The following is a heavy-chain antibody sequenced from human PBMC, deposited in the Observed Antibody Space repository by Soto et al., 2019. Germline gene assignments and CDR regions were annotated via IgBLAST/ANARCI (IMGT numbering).Heavy chain of an antibody. V-gene: IGHV4-59*01. CDR3: ARATQTVVAATFDY. D-gene: IGHD2-15*01. J-gene: IGHJ4*02. CDR1: GGSISSYY. CDR2: IYYSGST. Sequence: SETLSLTCTVSGGSISSYYWSWIRQPPGKGLEWIGYIYYSGSTNYNPSLKSRVTISVDTSKNQFSLKLSSVTAADTAVYYCARATQTVVAATFDYWGQGTLVTVYS.